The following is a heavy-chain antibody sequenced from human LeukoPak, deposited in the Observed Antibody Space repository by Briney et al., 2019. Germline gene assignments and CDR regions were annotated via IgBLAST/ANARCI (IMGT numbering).Heavy chain of an antibody. CDR1: GFAFSSYA. CDR3: AKDPYYYDSSGYYWEGNWFDP. J-gene: IGHJ5*02. V-gene: IGHV3-23*01. Sequence: GGSLRLSCAASGFAFSSYAMSWVRQAPGKGLEWVSAISGSGGSTYYADSVKGGFTISRDNSKNTLYLQMNSLRAEDTAVYYCAKDPYYYDSSGYYWEGNWFDPWGQGTLVTVSS. D-gene: IGHD3-22*01. CDR2: ISGSGGST.